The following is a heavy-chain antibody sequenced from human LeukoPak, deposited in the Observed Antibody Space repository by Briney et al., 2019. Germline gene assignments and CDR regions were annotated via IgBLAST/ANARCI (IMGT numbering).Heavy chain of an antibody. D-gene: IGHD6-6*01. CDR1: GGSISTYY. J-gene: IGHJ5*02. CDR3: GRWADYSSSYWFDP. Sequence: SETLSLTCTVSGGSISTYYWSWIRQPAGKGLEWIGRIYTSGSTNYNPSLKSRVTMSVDTSKNQFSLKLSSVTAADTAVYYCGRWADYSSSYWFDPWGQGTLVTVSS. CDR2: IYTSGST. V-gene: IGHV4-4*07.